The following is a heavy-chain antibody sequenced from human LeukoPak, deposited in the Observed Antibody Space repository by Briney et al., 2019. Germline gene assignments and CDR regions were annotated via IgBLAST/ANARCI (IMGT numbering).Heavy chain of an antibody. D-gene: IGHD5-18*01. CDR1: GFTFSSYW. CDR3: ARGRIQLWKFYYYYGMDV. Sequence: GGSLRLSCAASGFTFSSYWMHWVRQAPGKWLVWVSRINSDGSSTSYADSVEGRFTISRDNAKNTLYLQMNSLRAEDTAVYYCARGRIQLWKFYYYYGMDVWGQGTTVTVSS. J-gene: IGHJ6*02. CDR2: INSDGSST. V-gene: IGHV3-74*01.